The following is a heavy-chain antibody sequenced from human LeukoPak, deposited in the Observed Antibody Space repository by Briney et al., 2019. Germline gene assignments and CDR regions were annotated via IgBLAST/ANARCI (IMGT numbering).Heavy chain of an antibody. V-gene: IGHV1-2*02. J-gene: IGHJ4*02. D-gene: IGHD3-22*01. CDR1: GYTFTGYY. CDR3: ARDGENYYDISGYYLRY. Sequence: ASVKVSCKASGYTFTGYYMHWVRQAPGQGLEWMGWINPNSGGTNYAQKFQGRVTMTRDTSISTAYMELSRLRSDDTAVYYCARDGENYYDISGYYLRYWGQGTLVTVSS. CDR2: INPNSGGT.